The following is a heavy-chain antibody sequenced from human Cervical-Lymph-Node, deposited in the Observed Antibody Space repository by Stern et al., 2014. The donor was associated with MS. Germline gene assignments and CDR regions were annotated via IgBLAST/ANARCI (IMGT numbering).Heavy chain of an antibody. V-gene: IGHV3-74*02. CDR2: INSDGSST. Sequence: QLVQSGGGVVQPGGSLRLSCVASGFTFSSPWMHWVRQAPGKGLVWVSRINSDGSSTSYADSVKGRFTISRDNAKKTLYLQMDSLRAEDTAVYYCARSNYGMDVWGQGTTVAVSS. CDR3: ARSNYGMDV. D-gene: IGHD2-8*01. J-gene: IGHJ6*02. CDR1: GFTFSSPW.